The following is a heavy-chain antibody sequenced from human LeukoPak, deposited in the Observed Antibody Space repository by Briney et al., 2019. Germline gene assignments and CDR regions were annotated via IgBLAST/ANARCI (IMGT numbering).Heavy chain of an antibody. Sequence: GGSLRLSCAASGSTFSSYAMHWVRQAPGKGLEYVSAISSNGGSTYYANSVKGRFTISRDNSKNTLYLQMGSLRAEDMAVYYCARASSWYDAPDYWGQGTLVTVSS. CDR2: ISSNGGST. CDR3: ARASSWYDAPDY. D-gene: IGHD6-13*01. V-gene: IGHV3-64*01. CDR1: GSTFSSYA. J-gene: IGHJ4*02.